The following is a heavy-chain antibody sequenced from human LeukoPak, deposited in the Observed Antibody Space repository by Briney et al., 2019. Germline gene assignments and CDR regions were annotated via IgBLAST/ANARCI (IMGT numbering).Heavy chain of an antibody. J-gene: IGHJ4*02. D-gene: IGHD6-19*01. V-gene: IGHV3-9*01. CDR2: ISWNSGYI. CDR1: GFTFDNYA. Sequence: GGSLRLSCAASGFTFDNYAMHWVRQAPGKGLEWLSIISWNSGYIGYADSVKGRFTISRDNAKKSLDLQVNSLRAEDTAFYYCAKVRGTYSSGYFFDYWGQGTLVTVSS. CDR3: AKVRGTYSSGYFFDY.